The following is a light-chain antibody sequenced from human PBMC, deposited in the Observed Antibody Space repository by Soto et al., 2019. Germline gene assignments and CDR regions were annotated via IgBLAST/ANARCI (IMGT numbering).Light chain of an antibody. J-gene: IGKJ4*01. CDR3: PQNSSFPLT. V-gene: IGKV1-12*01. Sequence: DIPMTQSPSFVSASVGDRVTITCRASQGISSWLAWYQHKPGSAPQLLIHAASSLESGVPSRFSGSGSGTDFTLTISSLQTEDFATYYCPQNSSFPLTFGGGTKVQIK. CDR1: QGISSW. CDR2: AAS.